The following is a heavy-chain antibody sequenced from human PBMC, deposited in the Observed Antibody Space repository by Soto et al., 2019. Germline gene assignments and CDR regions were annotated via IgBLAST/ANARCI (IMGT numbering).Heavy chain of an antibody. J-gene: IGHJ4*02. D-gene: IGHD2-21*01. CDR3: TTDRDPHAFDY. CDR1: GFTFSNAW. CDR2: IKSKTDGGTT. Sequence: EVQLVESGGGLVKPGGSLRLSCAASGFTFSNAWMSWVRQAPGKGLEWVGRIKSKTDGGTTDYAAPVKGRFTISRDDSKNPLYLQMNSLKTEDTAVYYCTTDRDPHAFDYWGQGTLVTVSS. V-gene: IGHV3-15*01.